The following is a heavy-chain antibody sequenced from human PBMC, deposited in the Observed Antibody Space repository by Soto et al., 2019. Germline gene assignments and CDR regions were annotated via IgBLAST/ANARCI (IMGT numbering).Heavy chain of an antibody. D-gene: IGHD3-10*01. CDR1: GDTFNFYS. CDR3: ASSYGSGYRAFDY. CDR2: VNPILSMS. J-gene: IGHJ4*02. V-gene: IGHV1-69*02. Sequence: QVQLGQSGAEVKRPGSSVKGSCKASGDTFNFYSINWVRQAPGVGLEWVGRVNPILSMSNYAQRFQGRVTMTADKSTSTAYMALRSLRSEDTAIYYCASSYGSGYRAFDYWGQGALGTVSS.